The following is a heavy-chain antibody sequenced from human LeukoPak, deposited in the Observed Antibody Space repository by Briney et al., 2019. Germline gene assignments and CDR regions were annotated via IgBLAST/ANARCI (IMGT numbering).Heavy chain of an antibody. CDR2: INPNSGGT. J-gene: IGHJ5*02. CDR3: ARDQSIAVAGTLKVGFDP. Sequence: ASVKVSCKASGYTFTVYYMHWVRQAPGQGLEWMGWINPNSGGTNYAQKFQGRVTMTRDTSISTAYMELSRLRSDDTAVYYCARDQSIAVAGTLKVGFDPWGQGTLVTVSS. V-gene: IGHV1-2*02. CDR1: GYTFTVYY. D-gene: IGHD6-19*01.